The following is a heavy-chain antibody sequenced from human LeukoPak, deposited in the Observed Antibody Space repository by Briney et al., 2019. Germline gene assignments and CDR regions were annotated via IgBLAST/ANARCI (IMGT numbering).Heavy chain of an antibody. D-gene: IGHD3-22*01. J-gene: IGHJ4*02. CDR3: TTGLYYYDSSGYYVIDY. V-gene: IGHV3-15*01. CDR2: IKSGGGTT. CDR1: GFTFSNAW. Sequence: GGSLRLSCVASGFTFSNAWMSWVRQVPGKGLEWVGRIKSGGGTTDYAAPVKGRFTISRDDSKNTLYLQMNSLKTEDTAVYYCTTGLYYYDSSGYYVIDYWGQGTLVTVSS.